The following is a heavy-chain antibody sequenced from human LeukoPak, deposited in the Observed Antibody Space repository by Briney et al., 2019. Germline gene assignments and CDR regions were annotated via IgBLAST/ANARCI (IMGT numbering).Heavy chain of an antibody. J-gene: IGHJ5*02. Sequence: PGRSLRLSRAASGFTFSSYAMHWVRQAPGKGLEWVAVISYDGSNKYYADSVKGRFTISRDNSKNTLYLQMNSLRAEDTAVYYCAREWGYCSSTSCYNWFDPWGQGTLVTVSS. CDR1: GFTFSSYA. V-gene: IGHV3-30-3*01. D-gene: IGHD2-2*01. CDR3: AREWGYCSSTSCYNWFDP. CDR2: ISYDGSNK.